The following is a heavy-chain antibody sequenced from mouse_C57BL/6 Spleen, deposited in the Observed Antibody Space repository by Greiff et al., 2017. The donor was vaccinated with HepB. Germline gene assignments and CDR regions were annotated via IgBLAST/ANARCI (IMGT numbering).Heavy chain of an antibody. J-gene: IGHJ4*01. CDR2: IHPNSGST. V-gene: IGHV1-64*01. Sequence: VQLQQPGAELVKPGASVKLSCKASGYTFTSYWMPWVKQRPGQGLEWIGMIHPNSGSTNYNEKFKSKATLTVDKSSSTAYMQLSSLTSEDSAVYYCARDYYGSSYVGAMDYWGQGTSVTVSS. CDR3: ARDYYGSSYVGAMDY. D-gene: IGHD1-1*01. CDR1: GYTFTSYW.